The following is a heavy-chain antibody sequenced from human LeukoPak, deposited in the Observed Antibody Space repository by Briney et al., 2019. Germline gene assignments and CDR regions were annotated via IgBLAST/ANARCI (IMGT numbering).Heavy chain of an antibody. V-gene: IGHV3-74*01. Sequence: GGSLRLSCAASGFTFSSYWMHWVRQAPGKGLVWVSRINTDGRSTSYADFVKGRFTISRDNAKKTLYLQVNSLRAEDTAVYYCARVDTAMVLPGYWGQGTLVTVSS. CDR1: GFTFSSYW. D-gene: IGHD5-18*01. CDR3: ARVDTAMVLPGY. CDR2: INTDGRST. J-gene: IGHJ4*02.